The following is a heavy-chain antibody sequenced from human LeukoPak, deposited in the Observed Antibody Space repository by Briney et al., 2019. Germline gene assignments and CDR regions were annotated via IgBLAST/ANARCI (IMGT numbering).Heavy chain of an antibody. V-gene: IGHV3-64*01. D-gene: IGHD2-2*01. J-gene: IGHJ4*02. Sequence: GGSLRLSCAASGFTFSSYAMNWVRQAPGKGLEYVSAISSSGGSTSYANSVKGRFIISRDNSKNTLCLQMGSLRPDDMAVYYCARGYCSSTSCYVSDYWGQGTLVTVSS. CDR2: ISSSGGST. CDR1: GFTFSSYA. CDR3: ARGYCSSTSCYVSDY.